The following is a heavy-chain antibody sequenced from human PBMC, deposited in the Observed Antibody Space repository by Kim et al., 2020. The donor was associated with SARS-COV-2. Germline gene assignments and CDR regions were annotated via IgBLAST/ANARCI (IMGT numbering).Heavy chain of an antibody. D-gene: IGHD3-10*01. CDR3: ARDGRYYYGSGSYSSYFDY. Sequence: RVTISVDTAKNQFSLKLSSVTAADTAVYYCARDGRYYYGSGSYSSYFDYWGQGTLVTVSS. V-gene: IGHV4-31*02. J-gene: IGHJ4*02.